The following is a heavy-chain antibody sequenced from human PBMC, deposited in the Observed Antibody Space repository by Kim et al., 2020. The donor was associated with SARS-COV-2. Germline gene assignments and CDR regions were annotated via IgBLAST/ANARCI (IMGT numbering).Heavy chain of an antibody. CDR1: GGSISSSSYY. J-gene: IGHJ6*02. V-gene: IGHV4-39*01. Sequence: SETLSLTCTVSGGSISSSSYYWGWIRQPPGKGLEWIGSIYYSGSTYYNPSLKSRVTISVDTSKNQFSLKLSSVTAADTAVYYCARHGEHYVWFGELSTDYYYYGMDVWGQGTTVTVSS. CDR2: IYYSGST. CDR3: ARHGEHYVWFGELSTDYYYYGMDV. D-gene: IGHD3-10*01.